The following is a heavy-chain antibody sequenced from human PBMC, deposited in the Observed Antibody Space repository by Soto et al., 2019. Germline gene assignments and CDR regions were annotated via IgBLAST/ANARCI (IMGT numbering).Heavy chain of an antibody. D-gene: IGHD1-26*01. CDR1: GHISGHYG. J-gene: IGHJ4*02. CDR3: ASDGDQWEQRFCDN. Sequence: QVQLVQSAPELTKPGASVKVSCRVSGHISGHYGISWVRLRAGQGLEWMGWISAHRGHTNYAHKFXGXVXXTTDHSTHTVSMELTNLLSDDTAVYFCASDGDQWEQRFCDNWGQGTLVTVSS. V-gene: IGHV1-18*01. CDR2: ISAHRGHT.